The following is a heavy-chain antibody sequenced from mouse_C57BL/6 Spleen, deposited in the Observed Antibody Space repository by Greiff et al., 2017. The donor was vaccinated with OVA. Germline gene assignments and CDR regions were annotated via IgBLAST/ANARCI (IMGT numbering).Heavy chain of an antibody. CDR1: GFTFSDYG. CDR3: AGYYSNYPYYYAMDY. Sequence: DVKLVESGGGLVKPGGSLKLSCAASGFTFSDYGMHWVRQAPEKGLEWVAYISSGSSTIYYADTVKGRFTISRDNAKNTLFLQMTSLRSEDTAMYYCAGYYSNYPYYYAMDYWGQGTSVTVSS. J-gene: IGHJ4*01. CDR2: ISSGSSTI. D-gene: IGHD2-5*01. V-gene: IGHV5-17*01.